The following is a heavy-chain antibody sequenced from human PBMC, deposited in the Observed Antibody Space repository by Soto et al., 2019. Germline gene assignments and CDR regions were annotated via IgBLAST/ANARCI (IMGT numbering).Heavy chain of an antibody. V-gene: IGHV4-30-2*01. J-gene: IGHJ4*02. Sequence: SETLSLTCAVSGGSISSGGYSWSWIRQPPGKGLEWIGYIYHSGSTYYNPSLKSRVTISVDTSKNQFSLKLSSVTAADTAVYYCARGWSGWRVWLDYWGQGTLVTVSS. D-gene: IGHD6-19*01. CDR1: GGSISSGGYS. CDR3: ARGWSGWRVWLDY. CDR2: IYHSGST.